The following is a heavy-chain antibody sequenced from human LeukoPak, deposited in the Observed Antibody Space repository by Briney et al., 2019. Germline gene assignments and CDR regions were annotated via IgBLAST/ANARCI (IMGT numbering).Heavy chain of an antibody. CDR2: ISGSGGST. CDR3: TRPVYFDWQSDAFDI. D-gene: IGHD3-9*01. Sequence: PGGTLRLSCAASGLTFSTYGMSWVRQAPGKGLEWISAISGSGGSTQYADSVKGRFTISRDNSKNTLYMQMNSLKTEDTAIYYCTRPVYFDWQSDAFDIWGQGTKVTVSS. J-gene: IGHJ3*02. CDR1: GLTFSTYG. V-gene: IGHV3-23*01.